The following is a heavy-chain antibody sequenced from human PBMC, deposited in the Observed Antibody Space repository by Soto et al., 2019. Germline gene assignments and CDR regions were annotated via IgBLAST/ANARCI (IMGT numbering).Heavy chain of an antibody. CDR3: ARGDRGAFDL. J-gene: IGHJ3*01. D-gene: IGHD2-21*02. CDR2: INSGGNT. V-gene: IGHV3-66*01. Sequence: GGSLRLSCAASGFGVSNNYMSWVRQAPGKGLEWVSAINSGGNTYYADSVKGRFTISRDNSKNTVYLQMNSVGAEDTAVYYCARGDRGAFDLWGQGTMVTVSS. CDR1: GFGVSNNY.